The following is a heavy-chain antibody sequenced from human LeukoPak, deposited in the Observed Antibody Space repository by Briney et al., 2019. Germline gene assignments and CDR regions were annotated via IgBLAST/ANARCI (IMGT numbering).Heavy chain of an antibody. CDR2: ISGSGGST. CDR1: GFTFSSYA. Sequence: GGSLRLSCAASGFTFSSYAMSWVRQAPGKGLEWVSAISGSGGSTYYADSVKGRFTISRDNSKNTPYLQMNSLRAEDTAVYYCANLYDFWTGDYWGQGTLVTVSS. CDR3: ANLYDFWTGDY. D-gene: IGHD3-3*01. J-gene: IGHJ4*02. V-gene: IGHV3-23*01.